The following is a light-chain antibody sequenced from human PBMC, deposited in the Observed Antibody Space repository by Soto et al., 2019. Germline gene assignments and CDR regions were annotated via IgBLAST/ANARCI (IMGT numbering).Light chain of an antibody. CDR3: QQRSDWLIT. V-gene: IGKV3-11*01. CDR2: DAS. Sequence: EIVLTQYPGTLSLSPGEIDTLSCRASQSVSSNLSWYQQKPGQAPRLLIYDASNRATGIPARFRGSGSGTDFTLTISSLEPEDFAIYYCQQRSDWLITFGQGTRLEIK. J-gene: IGKJ5*01. CDR1: QSVSSN.